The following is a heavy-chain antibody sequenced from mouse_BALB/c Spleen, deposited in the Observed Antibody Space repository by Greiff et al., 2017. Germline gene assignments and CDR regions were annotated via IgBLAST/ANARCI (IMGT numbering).Heavy chain of an antibody. CDR1: GFAFSSYD. Sequence: EVKLVESGGGLVKPGGSLKLSCAASGFAFSSYDMSWVRQTPEKRLEWVAYISSGGGSTYYPDTVKGRFTISRDNAKNTLYLQMSSLKSEDTAMYYCARGDGYYDYYAMDYWGQGTSVTVSS. CDR3: ARGDGYYDYYAMDY. CDR2: ISSGGGST. D-gene: IGHD2-3*01. J-gene: IGHJ4*01. V-gene: IGHV5-12-1*01.